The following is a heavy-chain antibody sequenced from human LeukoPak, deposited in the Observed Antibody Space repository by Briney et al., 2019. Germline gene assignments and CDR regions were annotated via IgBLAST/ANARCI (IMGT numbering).Heavy chain of an antibody. CDR1: GYTFTGYY. D-gene: IGHD3-22*01. CDR2: INPNSGGT. CDR3: ARDGVTMIVVVTSDYYMDV. Sequence: ASVKVSCKASGYTFTGYYMHWVRQAPGQGLEWMGWINPNSGGTNYAQKFQGRVTMTRDTSISTAYMELSRLRSDDTAVYYCARDGVTMIVVVTSDYYMDVWGKGTTVTVSS. J-gene: IGHJ6*03. V-gene: IGHV1-2*02.